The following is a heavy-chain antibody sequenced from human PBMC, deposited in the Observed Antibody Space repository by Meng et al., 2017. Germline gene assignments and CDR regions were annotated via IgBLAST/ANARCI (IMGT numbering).Heavy chain of an antibody. Sequence: ASVKVSCKASGYTFTSYGISWVRQAPGQGLEWMGWISAYNGNTNYAQKLQGRVTMTTDTSTSTAYMELRSLRSDDTAVYYCARGLEWFGELPRPLFVWGQGTLVTVSS. D-gene: IGHD3-10*01. J-gene: IGHJ4*02. CDR2: ISAYNGNT. CDR1: GYTFTSYG. V-gene: IGHV1-18*01. CDR3: ARGLEWFGELPRPLFV.